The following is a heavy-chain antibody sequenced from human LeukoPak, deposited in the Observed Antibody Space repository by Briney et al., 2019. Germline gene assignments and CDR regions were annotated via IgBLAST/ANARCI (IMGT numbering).Heavy chain of an antibody. CDR3: VYGSGSYISHYFDY. CDR1: GFTFNTYA. CDR2: ISGSGGST. V-gene: IGHV3-23*01. Sequence: GGFLRLSCAASGFTFNTYAMSWVRQAPGKGLEWVSAISGSGGSTYYADSVKGRFTISRDNSKNTLYLQMNSLRAEDTAVYYCVYGSGSYISHYFDYWGQGTLVTVSS. D-gene: IGHD3-10*01. J-gene: IGHJ4*02.